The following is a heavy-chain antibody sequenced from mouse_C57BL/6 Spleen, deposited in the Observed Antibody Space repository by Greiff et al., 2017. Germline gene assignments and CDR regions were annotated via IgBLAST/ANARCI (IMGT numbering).Heavy chain of an antibody. D-gene: IGHD1-1*01. J-gene: IGHJ2*01. CDR3: ETTGEAPHYFDY. CDR1: GYTFTSYA. Sequence: VQLQQSGPELVKPGASVKLSCKASGYTFTSYAIHWVKQRPGQGLEWIGWIYPSDGSTKYNEQFKGKDTLTVETSSSTAYMELHRLTSEDSAVYFCETTGEAPHYFDYWGQGTTLTVSA. CDR2: IYPSDGST. V-gene: IGHV1-85*01.